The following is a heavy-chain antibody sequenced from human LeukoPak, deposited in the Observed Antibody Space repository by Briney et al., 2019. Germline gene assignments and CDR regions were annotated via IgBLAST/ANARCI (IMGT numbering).Heavy chain of an antibody. J-gene: IGHJ4*02. V-gene: IGHV3-23*01. CDR1: GFTFSSYA. CDR2: ISATGGTT. Sequence: GGSLRLSCAASGFTFSSYAMSWVRQAPGKGLEWVSTISATGGTTYYADSVEGRFTISRDNSKNTLFLQMNSLRAEDTAVYYCAKGTGGVTLSDYWGQGTLVTVSS. D-gene: IGHD3-16*01. CDR3: AKGTGGVTLSDY.